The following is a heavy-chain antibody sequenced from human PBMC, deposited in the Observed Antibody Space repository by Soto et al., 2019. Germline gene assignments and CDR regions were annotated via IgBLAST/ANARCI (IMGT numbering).Heavy chain of an antibody. CDR2: MNPNSGNT. CDR1: GYTFTSYD. CDR3: ARAYDYIWGSYRWVLAFDI. Sequence: GASVKVSCKASGYTFTSYDINWVRQATGQGLEWMGWMNPNSGNTGYAQKFQGRVTMTRNTSISTAYIELSSLRSEDTAVYYCARAYDYIWGSYRWVLAFDIWGQGTMVTVSS. D-gene: IGHD3-16*02. V-gene: IGHV1-8*01. J-gene: IGHJ3*02.